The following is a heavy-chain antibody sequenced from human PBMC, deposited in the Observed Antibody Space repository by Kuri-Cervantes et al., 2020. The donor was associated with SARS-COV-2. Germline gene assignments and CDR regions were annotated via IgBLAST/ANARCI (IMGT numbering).Heavy chain of an antibody. V-gene: IGHV3-7*01. CDR1: GFTFSSYW. J-gene: IGHJ4*02. Sequence: GGSLRLSCAASGFTFSSYWMSWVRQAPGKGLEWVANIKQDGSEKYYVDSVKGRFTISRDNAKNSLYLQMNSLRAEDTAVYYCARVSYNWNYGLAYFDYWGQGTLVTVSS. D-gene: IGHD1-7*01. CDR3: ARVSYNWNYGLAYFDY. CDR2: IKQDGSEK.